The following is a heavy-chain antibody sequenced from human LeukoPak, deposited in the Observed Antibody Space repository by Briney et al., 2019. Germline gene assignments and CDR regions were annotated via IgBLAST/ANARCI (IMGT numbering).Heavy chain of an antibody. J-gene: IGHJ2*01. Sequence: GGSLRLSCTASGFTFSGYSMNWIRQAPGKGLEWVSTISSRGGTTYYADSVKGQFTISRDNSRNTLYLQMNSLRAEDTAVYYCAKDLTAMITWWYFDLWGRGTLVTVSS. CDR2: ISSRGGTT. CDR3: AKDLTAMITWWYFDL. D-gene: IGHD5-18*01. V-gene: IGHV3-23*01. CDR1: GFTFSGYS.